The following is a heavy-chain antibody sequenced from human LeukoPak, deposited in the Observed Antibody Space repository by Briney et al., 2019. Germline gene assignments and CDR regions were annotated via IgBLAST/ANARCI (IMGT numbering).Heavy chain of an antibody. Sequence: SETLSLTCTVSGGSISTYYWSWIRQPPGKGLEWIGYIHYSGSTSYNPSLKSRITISVDTSKNQLSLILNSVTAANTAVYYCAREYSAFEIWGQGTMVTVSS. CDR3: AREYSAFEI. V-gene: IGHV4-59*01. CDR2: IHYSGST. J-gene: IGHJ3*02. D-gene: IGHD1-1*01. CDR1: GGSISTYY.